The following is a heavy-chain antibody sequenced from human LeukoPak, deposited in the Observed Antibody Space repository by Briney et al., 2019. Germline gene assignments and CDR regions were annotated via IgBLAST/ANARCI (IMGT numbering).Heavy chain of an antibody. D-gene: IGHD6-6*01. V-gene: IGHV1-2*02. CDR2: INPKSGGT. J-gene: IGHJ6*03. CDR1: GYTFTGYF. CDR3: ARDLWGGSSGGGYSGNYYYYYMDV. Sequence: ASVKVSCKASGYTFTGYFMHWVRQAPGQGPEWMGWINPKSGGTNYVQKFQGRVSMTRDTSTSTFFMELRRLTSDDTAVYYCARDLWGGSSGGGYSGNYYYYYMDVWGKGTTVTVSS.